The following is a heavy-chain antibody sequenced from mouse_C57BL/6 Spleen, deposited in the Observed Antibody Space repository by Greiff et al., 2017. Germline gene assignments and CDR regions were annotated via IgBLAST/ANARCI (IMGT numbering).Heavy chain of an antibody. Sequence: VQLQQSGAELMKPGASVKLSCKATGYTFTGYWIEWVKQRPGHGLEWIGEILPGSGSTTYNEKFKGKATFTAYTSSNTAYMQLSSLTTEDSAIYYWARREYNGMGYWGQGTTLTVSS. CDR2: ILPGSGST. J-gene: IGHJ2*01. CDR3: ARREYNGMGY. V-gene: IGHV1-9*01. D-gene: IGHD5-1*01. CDR1: GYTFTGYW.